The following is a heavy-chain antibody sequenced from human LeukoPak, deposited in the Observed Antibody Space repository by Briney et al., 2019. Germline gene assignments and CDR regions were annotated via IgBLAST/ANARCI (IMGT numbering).Heavy chain of an antibody. D-gene: IGHD3-10*01. Sequence: GGSLRLSCAASGFTFSSYGMHWVRQAPGKGLEWVAVIWYDGSNKYYADSVKGRFTISRDHAKNSLYLQMNSLRAEDTALYYCARDSDRAGAFDIWGQGTMVTVSS. CDR1: GFTFSSYG. CDR2: IWYDGSNK. V-gene: IGHV3-33*01. CDR3: ARDSDRAGAFDI. J-gene: IGHJ3*02.